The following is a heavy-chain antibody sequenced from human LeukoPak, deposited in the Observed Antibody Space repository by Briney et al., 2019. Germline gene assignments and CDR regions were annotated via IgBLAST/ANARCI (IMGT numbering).Heavy chain of an antibody. CDR1: GASMSSGTYY. D-gene: IGHD1-26*01. J-gene: IGHJ4*02. CDR3: ARGELLGFDY. CDR2: IYYSGSI. V-gene: IGHV4-39*07. Sequence: PSETLSLTCTVSGASMSSGTYYWGWIRQPPGKGLEWIGSIYYSGSIYYNPSLKSRVTISVDRSKNQFSLKLSSVTAADTAVYYCARGELLGFDYWGQGTLVTVSS.